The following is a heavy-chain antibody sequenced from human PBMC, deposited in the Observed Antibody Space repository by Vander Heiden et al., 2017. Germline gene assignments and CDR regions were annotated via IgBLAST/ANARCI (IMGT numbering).Heavy chain of an antibody. CDR2: IYPDDSDT. CDR3: ARRQYGTGSQNWFDP. CDR1: GYDFTTYW. J-gene: IGHJ5*02. V-gene: IGHV5-51*01. D-gene: IGHD3-10*01. Sequence: EVQLVQSGAEVKKPGESLKISCKGSGYDFTTYWIGWVRQMPGKGLEWMGIIYPDDSDTRYSPSCQGQVTISVDKSNNTAYVQWSSLKASDTAIYYCARRQYGTGSQNWFDPWGQGTRVTVSS.